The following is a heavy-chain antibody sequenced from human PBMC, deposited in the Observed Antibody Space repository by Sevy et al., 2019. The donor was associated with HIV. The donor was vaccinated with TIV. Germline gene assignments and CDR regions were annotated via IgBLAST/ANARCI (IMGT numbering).Heavy chain of an antibody. CDR1: GFTFSNYG. Sequence: GGSLRLSCAASGFTFSNYGMHWVRQAPGKGLEWVAVIWNDGSNKYYADPVKGGFTISGENSKNTLYLQMNSLRVEDTAVYFCARGGDFNDRSAKRDFDYWGQGTLVTVSS. J-gene: IGHJ4*02. CDR3: ARGGDFNDRSAKRDFDY. V-gene: IGHV3-33*01. CDR2: IWNDGSNK. D-gene: IGHD3-22*01.